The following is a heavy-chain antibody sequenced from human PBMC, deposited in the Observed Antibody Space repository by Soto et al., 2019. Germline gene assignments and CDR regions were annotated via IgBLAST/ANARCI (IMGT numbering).Heavy chain of an antibody. CDR3: ARGYYDSSGPGVAFVI. CDR2: MFYSGST. Sequence: PSETLSLTCTVSGGSISSFYWGWIRQPPGLGLEWIAYMFYSGSTKNNPSLKSRVTISVDTSKKQFSLKLTSVTAADTAVYYCARGYYDSSGPGVAFVIWGLGTMVTVSS. D-gene: IGHD3-22*01. CDR1: GGSISSFY. J-gene: IGHJ3*02. V-gene: IGHV4-59*01.